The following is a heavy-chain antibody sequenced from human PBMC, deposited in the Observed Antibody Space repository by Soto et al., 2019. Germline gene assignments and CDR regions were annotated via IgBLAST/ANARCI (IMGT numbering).Heavy chain of an antibody. CDR3: ASADYEILTGSYAMDV. CDR2: VSTNGAT. J-gene: IGHJ6*02. V-gene: IGHV4-4*07. CDR1: DDFISSYY. D-gene: IGHD3-9*01. Sequence: SETLSLTCTVSDDFISSYYWNWIRQPAGKGLEWIGRVSTNGATNYNPSLESRVTMSVDTSKNQFSLKLTSVTAADTAVYFCASADYEILTGSYAMDVWGQGTTVTVYS.